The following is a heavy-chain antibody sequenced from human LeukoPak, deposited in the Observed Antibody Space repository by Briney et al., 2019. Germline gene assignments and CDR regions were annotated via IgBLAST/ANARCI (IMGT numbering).Heavy chain of an antibody. V-gene: IGHV1-69*04. CDR3: ARGYSGRKYYFDY. CDR1: GGTFSSYA. Sequence: SVKVSCKASGGTFSSYAISWVRQAPGQGLEWMGRIIPILGIANYAQKFQGRVTITADKSTSTAYMELSSLRSEDTAVYYCARGYSGRKYYFDYWGQGTLVTVSS. J-gene: IGHJ4*02. D-gene: IGHD5-12*01. CDR2: IIPILGIA.